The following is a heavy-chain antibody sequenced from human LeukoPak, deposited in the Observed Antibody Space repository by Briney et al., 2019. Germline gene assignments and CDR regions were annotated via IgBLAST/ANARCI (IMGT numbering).Heavy chain of an antibody. CDR3: ARGRIAAARTSWFDP. CDR1: GFTFSSYG. V-gene: IGHV3-33*01. CDR2: IWYDGSNK. J-gene: IGHJ5*02. D-gene: IGHD6-13*01. Sequence: GGSLRLSCAASGFTFSSYGMHWVRQAPGKGPEWVAVIWYDGSNKYYADSVKGRFTISRDNSKNTLYLQINSLRAEDTAVYYCARGRIAAARTSWFDPWGQGTLVTVSS.